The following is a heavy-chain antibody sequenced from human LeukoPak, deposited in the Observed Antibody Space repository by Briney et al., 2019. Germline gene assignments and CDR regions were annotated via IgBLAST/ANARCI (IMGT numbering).Heavy chain of an antibody. CDR2: MNSNSGNT. V-gene: IGHV1-8*01. J-gene: IGHJ3*02. D-gene: IGHD3-10*01. CDR3: ARSHYYGSGSYVGDAFDI. Sequence: ASVKVSCKASGYIFTSYDINWVRQATGQGLEWLGWMNSNSGNTGYGQKFQGRVTLTRDTAISTAYMELTSLRYEDTAVYYCARSHYYGSGSYVGDAFDIWGQGTMVTVSS. CDR1: GYIFTSYD.